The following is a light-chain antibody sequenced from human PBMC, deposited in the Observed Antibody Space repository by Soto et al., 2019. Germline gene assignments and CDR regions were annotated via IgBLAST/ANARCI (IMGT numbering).Light chain of an antibody. CDR3: SSYANSNNYV. CDR2: EVS. CDR1: SSDIGGYTY. J-gene: IGLJ1*01. V-gene: IGLV2-8*01. Sequence: QSVLTQPPSASGSPGQSVTISCSGTSSDIGGYTYVSWYQHHPGKAPKLMIYEVSKRPSGVPDRFSGSKSGNTASLTVSGFQAEDEADYYCSSYANSNNYVFGTGTKLTVL.